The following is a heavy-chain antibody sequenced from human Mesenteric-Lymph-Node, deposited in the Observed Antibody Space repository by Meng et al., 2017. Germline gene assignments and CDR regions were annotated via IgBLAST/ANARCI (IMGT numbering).Heavy chain of an antibody. D-gene: IGHD2/OR15-2a*01. V-gene: IGHV4-4*07. CDR2: IYTSGST. Sequence: SETLSLTCTVSGGSISSYYWSWIRQPAGKGLEWIGRIYTSGSTNYNPSLKSRVTMSVDTSKNQFSLKLSSVTAADTAFYYCAGDLIGLVAPWVDFWGQGTLVTVSS. J-gene: IGHJ4*02. CDR3: AGDLIGLVAPWVDF. CDR1: GGSISSYY.